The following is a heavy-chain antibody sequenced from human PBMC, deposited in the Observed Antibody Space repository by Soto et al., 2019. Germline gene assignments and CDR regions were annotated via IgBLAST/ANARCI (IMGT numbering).Heavy chain of an antibody. D-gene: IGHD1-1*01. V-gene: IGHV4-59*01. CDR1: GTSINNYY. CDR2: IYYSGST. Sequence: PSETLSLTCTVSGTSINNYYWSWIRQPPGKGLEWIGYIYYSGSTNYNPSLKSRVTISVDTSKNQFSLNLSSVTAADTAVYYCARGGSNNWQWLDPWGQGTLVTVSS. J-gene: IGHJ5*02. CDR3: ARGGSNNWQWLDP.